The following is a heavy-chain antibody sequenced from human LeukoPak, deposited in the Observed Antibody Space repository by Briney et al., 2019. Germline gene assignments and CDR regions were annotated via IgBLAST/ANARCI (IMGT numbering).Heavy chain of an antibody. J-gene: IGHJ5*02. CDR1: GGSVNSYY. V-gene: IGHV4-59*08. D-gene: IGHD4-23*01. CDR3: ARGRWPFDP. Sequence: SETLSLTCTVSGGSVNSYYWSWIRQPPGKGLEWIGFIYYTGSTDYNPSLKSRVTISVDTSKNQFSLKLTSVTAADTAVYYCARGRWPFDPWGQGTLLTVSS. CDR2: IYYTGST.